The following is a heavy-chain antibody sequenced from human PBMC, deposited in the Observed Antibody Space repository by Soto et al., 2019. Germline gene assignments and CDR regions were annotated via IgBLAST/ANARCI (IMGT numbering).Heavy chain of an antibody. V-gene: IGHV4-38-2*01. CDR1: GYSISSGYY. CDR2: IYHSGST. J-gene: IGHJ5*02. D-gene: IGHD1-26*01. CDR3: ARIPSGSYSSNWFDP. Sequence: ETLSLTCAVSGYSISSGYYCGWIRQPPGKGLEWIGSIYHSGSTYYNPSLKSRVTISVDTSKNQFSLKLSSVTAADTAVYYCARIPSGSYSSNWFDPWGQGTLVTVSS.